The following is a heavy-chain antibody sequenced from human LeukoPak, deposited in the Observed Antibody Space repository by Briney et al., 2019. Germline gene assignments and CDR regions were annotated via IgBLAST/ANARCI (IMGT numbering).Heavy chain of an antibody. CDR1: GFTFSDYY. D-gene: IGHD3-3*01. CDR3: ARAGDDFWSGYYLDY. V-gene: IGHV3-11*01. J-gene: IGHJ4*02. Sequence: GGSLRLSCAASGFTFSDYYMSWIRQAPGKGLVWVSYISSSGSTIYYADSVKGRFTISRDNAKNSLYLQMNSLRAEDTAVYYCARAGDDFWSGYYLDYWGQGTLVTVSS. CDR2: ISSSGSTI.